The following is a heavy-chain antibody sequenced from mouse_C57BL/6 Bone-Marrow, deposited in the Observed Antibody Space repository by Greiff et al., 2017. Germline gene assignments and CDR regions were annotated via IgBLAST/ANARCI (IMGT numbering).Heavy chain of an antibody. V-gene: IGHV5-15*01. J-gene: IGHJ1*03. CDR2: ISNLAYSI. CDR1: GFTFSDYG. CDR3: ARHDYGQGYFDV. Sequence: EVKLMESGGGLVQPGGSLKLSCAASGFTFSDYGMAWVRQAPRKGPEWVAFISNLAYSIYYADTVTGRFTIARENAKNTLYLEMSSLRSEDTAMYYCARHDYGQGYFDVWGTGTTVTVSS. D-gene: IGHD1-1*02.